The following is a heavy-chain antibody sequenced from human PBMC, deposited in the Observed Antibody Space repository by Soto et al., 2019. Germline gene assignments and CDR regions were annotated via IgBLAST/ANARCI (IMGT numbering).Heavy chain of an antibody. Sequence: QVQLVQSGAEVKKPGASVKVSCKASGYPFTSYYVHWVRQAPGQGLEWMGFINPSSGSTSYAQKFQGRVTMTRDTSTSTVYMEVSSLRSEDTAVYYCAREMYTTRGSPFDYWGHRTLVTVSS. CDR1: GYPFTSYY. D-gene: IGHD3-16*01. V-gene: IGHV1-46*01. CDR2: INPSSGST. J-gene: IGHJ4*01. CDR3: AREMYTTRGSPFDY.